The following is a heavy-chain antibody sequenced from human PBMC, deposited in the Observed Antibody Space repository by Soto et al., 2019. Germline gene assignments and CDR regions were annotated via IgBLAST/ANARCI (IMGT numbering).Heavy chain of an antibody. CDR3: ARGYGDYDNWFDP. Sequence: ASETLSLTCTVSGGSISSGDYYWSWIRQPPGKGLEWIGYIYYSGSTYYNPSLKSRLTISVDTSKNQFSLRLSSVTAADTAVYYCARGYGDYDNWFDPWGQGTLVTVSS. CDR2: IYYSGST. D-gene: IGHD4-17*01. V-gene: IGHV4-30-4*01. J-gene: IGHJ5*02. CDR1: GGSISSGDYY.